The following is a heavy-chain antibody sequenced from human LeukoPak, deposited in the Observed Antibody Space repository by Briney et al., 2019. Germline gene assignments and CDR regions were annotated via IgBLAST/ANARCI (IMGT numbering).Heavy chain of an antibody. CDR3: ASNSYYSSGSYYNRY. J-gene: IGHJ4*02. Sequence: GGSLRLSCAASGFTFSSYWMGWVRQAPGKGLEWVANINQDGSEKYYVDSVKGRFSISRDNAKNSLYLQMNSLRAEDTAVYYCASNSYYSSGSYYNRYWGQGALVTVSS. CDR1: GFTFSSYW. V-gene: IGHV3-7*01. CDR2: INQDGSEK. D-gene: IGHD3-10*01.